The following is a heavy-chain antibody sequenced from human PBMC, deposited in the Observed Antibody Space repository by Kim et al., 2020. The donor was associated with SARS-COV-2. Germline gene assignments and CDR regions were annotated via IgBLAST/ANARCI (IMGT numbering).Heavy chain of an antibody. CDR2: IYYSGST. V-gene: IGHV4-39*01. J-gene: IGHJ4*02. CDR3: LAGGSGSYYNHGPYYFDY. Sequence: SETLSLTCTVSGGSISSSSYYWGWIRQPPGKGLEWIGSIYYSGSTYYNPSLKSRVTISVDTSKNQFSLKLSSVTAADTAVYYCLAGGSGSYYNHGPYYFDYWGQGTLVTVSS. D-gene: IGHD3-10*01. CDR1: GGSISSSSYY.